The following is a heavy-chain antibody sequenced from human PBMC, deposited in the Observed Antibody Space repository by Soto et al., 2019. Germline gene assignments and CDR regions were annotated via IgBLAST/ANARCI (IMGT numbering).Heavy chain of an antibody. CDR3: ARDKGAFDI. CDR1: GFTFSSYA. CDR2: ISYDGSNK. Sequence: QVQLVESGGGVVQPGRSLRLSCAASGFTFSSYAMHWVRQAPGKGLEWVAVISYDGSNKYYADSVKDRFTISRDNSKNTLYLQMNSLRAEDTAVYYCARDKGAFDIWGQGTMVTVSS. J-gene: IGHJ3*02. V-gene: IGHV3-30-3*01.